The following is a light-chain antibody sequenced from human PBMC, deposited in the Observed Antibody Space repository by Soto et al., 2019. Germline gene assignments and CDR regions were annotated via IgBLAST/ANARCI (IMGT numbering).Light chain of an antibody. Sequence: EIVLAQSPATLSLSPGEKATLSCRASQSLTATYSAWYQQKPGQPPRLLIHSTSVRATGIPDRFVGSGSGTGFTRTISRLEPEDCALYYCQQYRRSVWTFGQGTRV. CDR3: QQYRRSVWT. CDR1: QSLTATY. V-gene: IGKV3-20*01. J-gene: IGKJ1*01. CDR2: STS.